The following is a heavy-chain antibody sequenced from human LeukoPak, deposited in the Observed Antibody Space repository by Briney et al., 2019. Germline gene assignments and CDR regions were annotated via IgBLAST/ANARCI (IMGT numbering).Heavy chain of an antibody. Sequence: GGSLRLSCAASGFTFSSYAMSWVRQAPGKGLEWVSAISGSGGSTYYADSVKGRFTISRDISKNTVYLQMNSLRVEDTAVYYCAKDFYWAFDYWGQGTLVTVSS. J-gene: IGHJ4*02. CDR2: ISGSGGST. D-gene: IGHD2-8*02. CDR3: AKDFYWAFDY. V-gene: IGHV3-23*01. CDR1: GFTFSSYA.